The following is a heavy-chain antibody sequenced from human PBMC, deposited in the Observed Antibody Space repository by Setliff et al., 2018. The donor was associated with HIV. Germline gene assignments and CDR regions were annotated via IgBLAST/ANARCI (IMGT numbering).Heavy chain of an antibody. CDR2: INHRGST. V-gene: IGHV4-34*01. CDR3: ARESPSSSWFYFDF. J-gene: IGHJ4*02. D-gene: IGHD6-13*01. Sequence: SETLSLTCAVYGGSFSDYYWTWIRQSPGKGLEWIGEINHRGSTNYNPSLKSRVTVSVGTSKNQFSLKLGSVTAADTAVYYCARESPSSSWFYFDFWGQGTLVTVS. CDR1: GGSFSDYY.